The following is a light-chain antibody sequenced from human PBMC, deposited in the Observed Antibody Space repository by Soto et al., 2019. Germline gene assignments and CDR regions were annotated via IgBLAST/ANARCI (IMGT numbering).Light chain of an antibody. J-gene: IGKJ1*01. Sequence: VNQSPPTLSASVRDRVKITCRASQSISSWLAWYQQKPGKAPKLLIYKASSLESGVPSRFSGSGSGTEFTLTISSLQPDDFATYYCPQYNSHPSPFAQRAKVDI. CDR1: QSISSW. CDR3: PQYNSHPSP. V-gene: IGKV1-5*03. CDR2: KAS.